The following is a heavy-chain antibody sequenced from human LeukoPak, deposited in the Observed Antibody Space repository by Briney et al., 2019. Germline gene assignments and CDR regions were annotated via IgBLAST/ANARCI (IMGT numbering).Heavy chain of an antibody. V-gene: IGHV4-4*07. D-gene: IGHD3-10*01. CDR1: GGSISKYY. CDR2: IFTSGSA. Sequence: SVTLSLTCTVSGGSISKYYLSWIRQPAGKGLEWIGRIFTSGSATSSSSLKSRVTMSVDTSKNQFSLNLSSVTAADTAVYFCASGYGSGSYLYWGQGTLVTVSS. CDR3: ASGYGSGSYLY. J-gene: IGHJ4*02.